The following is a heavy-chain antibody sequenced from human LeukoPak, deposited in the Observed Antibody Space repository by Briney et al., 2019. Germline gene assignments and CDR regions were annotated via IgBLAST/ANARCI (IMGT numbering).Heavy chain of an antibody. J-gene: IGHJ4*02. V-gene: IGHV4-61*01. CDR3: ARAIVEMATITSFDY. CDR2: IYYSGST. Sequence: SGTLSLTCAVSGGSISSSYYWSWIRQPPGKGLEWIGYIYYSGSTNYNPSLKSRVTISVDTSKNQFSLKLSSVTAADTAVYYCARAIVEMATITSFDYWGQGTLVTVSS. CDR1: GGSISSSYY. D-gene: IGHD5-24*01.